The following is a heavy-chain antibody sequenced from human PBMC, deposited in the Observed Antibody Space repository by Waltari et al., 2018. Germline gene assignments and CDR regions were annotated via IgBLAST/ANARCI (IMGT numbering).Heavy chain of an antibody. V-gene: IGHV3-30*04. CDR3: ARDYCDRTNCHGMDV. D-gene: IGHD3-22*01. CDR2: TSYDGRNT. CDR1: ACTFSSYT. J-gene: IGHJ6*02. Sequence: QVQLVESGGGVVQPGRSLRLSCAASACTFSSYTLLWVRQAPGKGLEWVAVTSYDGRNTYYVDSVKGRFTISRDNSKKTLYMQMNSLRAEDTAVYYCARDYCDRTNCHGMDVWGQGTTVTVSS.